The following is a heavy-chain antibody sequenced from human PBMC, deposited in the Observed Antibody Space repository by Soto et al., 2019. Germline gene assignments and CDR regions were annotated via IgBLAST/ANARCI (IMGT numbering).Heavy chain of an antibody. CDR2: IYYSGST. J-gene: IGHJ5*02. Sequence: SETLSLTCTVSGGSISSYYWSWIRQPPGKGLEWIGYIYYSGSTNYNPSLKSRVTISVDTSKNQFSLKLSSVTAADTAVYYCARASSSGWYWWFDPWGQGTLVTVSS. D-gene: IGHD6-19*01. V-gene: IGHV4-59*01. CDR1: GGSISSYY. CDR3: ARASSSGWYWWFDP.